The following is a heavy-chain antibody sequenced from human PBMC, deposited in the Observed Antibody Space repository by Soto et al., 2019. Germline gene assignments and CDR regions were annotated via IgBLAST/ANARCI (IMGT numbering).Heavy chain of an antibody. CDR1: GGTFSSYA. CDR3: ARGDRRIAARQYFDY. Sequence: QVQLVQSVAEVKKPGTSVKVSCKASGGTFSSYAISWVRQAPGQGLEWMGGIIPIFGTANYAQKFQGRVTITADESTSTDYMELSSLRSEDTSVYYCARGDRRIAARQYFDYWGQGTLVTVSS. CDR2: IIPIFGTA. D-gene: IGHD6-6*01. J-gene: IGHJ4*02. V-gene: IGHV1-69*01.